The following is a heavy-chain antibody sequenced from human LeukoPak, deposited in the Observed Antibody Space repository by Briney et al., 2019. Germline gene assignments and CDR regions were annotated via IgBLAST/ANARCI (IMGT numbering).Heavy chain of an antibody. D-gene: IGHD3-3*01. CDR2: IYYSGST. J-gene: IGHJ5*02. CDR3: ARGSIWKRGWFDP. V-gene: IGHV4-30-4*02. CDR1: GGSISSGDYC. Sequence: SETLSLTCTVSGGSISSGDYCWSWIRQPPGEGLEWIGYIYYSGSTYYNPSLKSRVTISVDTSKSQFSLKLSSVTAADTAVYYCARGSIWKRGWFDPWGEGTLVTVSS.